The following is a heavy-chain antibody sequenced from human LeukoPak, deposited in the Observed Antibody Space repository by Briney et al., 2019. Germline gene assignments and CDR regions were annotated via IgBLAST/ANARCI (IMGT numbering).Heavy chain of an antibody. V-gene: IGHV1-46*01. CDR2: INPSGGST. CDR1: GYTLTELS. Sequence: ASVKVSCKVSGYTLTELSMHWVRQAPGQGLEWMGIINPSGGSTSYAQKFQGRVTMTRDTSTSTVYMELSSLRSEDTAVNYCARDPVDIVATTQGERFDYWGQGTLVTVSS. D-gene: IGHD5-12*01. CDR3: ARDPVDIVATTQGERFDY. J-gene: IGHJ4*02.